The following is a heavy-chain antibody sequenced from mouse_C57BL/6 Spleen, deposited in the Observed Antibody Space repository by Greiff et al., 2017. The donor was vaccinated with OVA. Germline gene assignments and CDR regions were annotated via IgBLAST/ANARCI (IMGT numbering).Heavy chain of an antibody. J-gene: IGHJ2*01. CDR2: IDPNSGGT. V-gene: IGHV1-72*01. CDR1: GYTFTSYW. Sequence: QVQLKQSGAELVKPGASVKLSCKASGYTFTSYWMHWVKQRPGRGLEWIGRIDPNSGGTKYNEKFKSKATLTVDQPSSTAYMQLSSLTSEYSAVYYCTRECYYYGSSYVGYWGKGTTLTVSS. CDR3: TRECYYYGSSYVGY. D-gene: IGHD1-1*01.